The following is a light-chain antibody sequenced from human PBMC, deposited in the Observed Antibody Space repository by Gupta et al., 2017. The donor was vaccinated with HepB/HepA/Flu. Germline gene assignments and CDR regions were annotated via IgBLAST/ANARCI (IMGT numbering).Light chain of an antibody. V-gene: IGKV3-15*01. J-gene: IGKJ4*01. Sequence: EIVMTQSPATLSVSPGERATLSCRASQSVSSNLAWYQQKPGQAPRLLIYGASTRDTGIPARFSGSGYGTEFTLTISSRQSEDFADYYCQEYNNWPPITFGRGTKVEIK. CDR3: QEYNNWPPIT. CDR2: GAS. CDR1: QSVSSN.